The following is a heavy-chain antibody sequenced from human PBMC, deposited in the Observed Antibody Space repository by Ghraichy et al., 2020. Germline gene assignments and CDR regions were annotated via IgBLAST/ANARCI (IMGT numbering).Heavy chain of an antibody. CDR2: INHSGST. CDR3: ARTPAGRGYSRY. D-gene: IGHD4-11*01. V-gene: IGHV4-34*01. J-gene: IGHJ4*02. Sequence: SETLSLTCAVYGGSFSGYYWSWIRQPPGKGLEWIGEINHSGSTNYNPSLKSRVTISVDTSKNQFSLKLSSVTAADTAVYYCARTPAGRGYSRYWGQGTLVTVSS. CDR1: GGSFSGYY.